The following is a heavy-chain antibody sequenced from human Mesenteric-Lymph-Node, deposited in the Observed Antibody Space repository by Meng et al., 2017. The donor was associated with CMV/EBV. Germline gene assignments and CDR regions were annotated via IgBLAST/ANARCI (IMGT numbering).Heavy chain of an antibody. CDR1: GGSVSSGNYY. CDR2: IYYTGST. D-gene: IGHD3-10*01. J-gene: IGHJ4*02. CDR3: ARGPRFVPLDY. Sequence: SETLSLTCTVSGGSVSSGNYYWSWIRQPPGKGLEWIGYIYYTGSTNYNPSLKSRVTISVDTSKNQFSLKLSSVTAADTAVYYCARGPRFVPLDYWGRGTLVTVSS. V-gene: IGHV4-61*01.